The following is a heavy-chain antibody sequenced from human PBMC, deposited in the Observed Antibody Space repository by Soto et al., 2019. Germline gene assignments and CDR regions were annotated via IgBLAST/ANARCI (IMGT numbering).Heavy chain of an antibody. CDR3: ARIRKGMAQPREAFDI. J-gene: IGHJ3*02. CDR2: IYSGGST. V-gene: IGHV3-66*01. Sequence: EVQLVESGGGLVQPGGSLRLSCAASGFTVSSNYMSWVRQAPGKGLEWVSVIYSGGSTYYADSVKGRFTISRDNSKNTLYLQMNSLRAEDTAVYYCARIRKGMAQPREAFDIWRQGTMVTVSS. CDR1: GFTVSSNY. D-gene: IGHD6-13*01.